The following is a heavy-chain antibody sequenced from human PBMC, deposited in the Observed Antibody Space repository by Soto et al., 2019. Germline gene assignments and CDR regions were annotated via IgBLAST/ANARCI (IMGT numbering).Heavy chain of an antibody. D-gene: IGHD6-6*01. Sequence: ASVKVSCKASGYTFTGYYMHWVRQAPGQGLEWMGWINPNSGGTNYAQKFQGWVTMTRDTSISTAYMELSRLRSDDTAVYYCARDRGSSSFAYYYYGMDVWGQGTTVTVSS. CDR2: INPNSGGT. V-gene: IGHV1-2*04. CDR3: ARDRGSSSFAYYYYGMDV. CDR1: GYTFTGYY. J-gene: IGHJ6*02.